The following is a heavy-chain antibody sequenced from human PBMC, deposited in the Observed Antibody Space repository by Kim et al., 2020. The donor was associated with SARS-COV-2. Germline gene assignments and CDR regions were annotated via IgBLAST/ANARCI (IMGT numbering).Heavy chain of an antibody. D-gene: IGHD3-10*01. J-gene: IGHJ5*02. CDR1: GYSFTSYW. Sequence: GESLKISCKGSGYSFTSYWISWVRQMPGKGLEWMGRIDPSDSYSKYSPAFQGHVTISADKSISTAYLQWSTLKASDTAMYYCARRVFGSGSNYNEDWFDPWGQGTLVTVSS. CDR2: IDPSDSYS. V-gene: IGHV5-10-1*01. CDR3: ARRVFGSGSNYNEDWFDP.